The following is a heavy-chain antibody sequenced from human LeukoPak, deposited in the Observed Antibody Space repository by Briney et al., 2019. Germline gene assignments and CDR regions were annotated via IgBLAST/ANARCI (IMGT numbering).Heavy chain of an antibody. V-gene: IGHV4-4*07. J-gene: IGHJ5*02. CDR3: ARLLLGASGSEFDP. CDR2: IYTSGST. Sequence: PSETLSLTCTVSGGSISSYYWSWIRQPAGKGLEWIGRIYTSGSTNYNPSLKSRVTISVDTSKNQLSLKLSSVTAADTAVYYCARLLLGASGSEFDPWGQGTLVTVSS. D-gene: IGHD3-10*01. CDR1: GGSISSYY.